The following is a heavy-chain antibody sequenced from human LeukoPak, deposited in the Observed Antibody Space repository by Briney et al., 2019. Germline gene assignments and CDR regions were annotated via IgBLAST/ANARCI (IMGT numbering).Heavy chain of an antibody. CDR1: GGSLSGYY. J-gene: IGHJ4*02. V-gene: IGHV4-34*01. CDR3: ARATGIKVPPAY. D-gene: IGHD3-9*01. CDR2: INHSGRN. Sequence: SETLSLTCAVYGGSLSGYYWSWIRQSPGKGLEWIGEINHSGRNNYNPSLKSRVTISVDTSKNQFSLKLNSVTAADTAVYYCARATGIKVPPAYWGQGTLVTVSS.